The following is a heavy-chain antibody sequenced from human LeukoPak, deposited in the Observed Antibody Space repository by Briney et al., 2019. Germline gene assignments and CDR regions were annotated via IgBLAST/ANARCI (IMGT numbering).Heavy chain of an antibody. CDR2: ISYDGSDK. CDR1: GFTFSSYG. Sequence: PGRSLRLSCAASGFTFSSYGMHRVRQAPGKGLEWVAVISYDGSDKYYADSVKGRFTISRDNSKNTLYLQMNSLRAEDTAVYYCAKDGSSSSFDYWGQGTLVTVSS. V-gene: IGHV3-30*18. D-gene: IGHD6-13*01. CDR3: AKDGSSSSFDY. J-gene: IGHJ4*02.